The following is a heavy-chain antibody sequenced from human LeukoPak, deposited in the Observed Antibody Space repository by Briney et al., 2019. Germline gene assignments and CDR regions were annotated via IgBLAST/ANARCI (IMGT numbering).Heavy chain of an antibody. V-gene: IGHV4-59*08. CDR1: GGFISNYY. Sequence: SETLSLTCTVSGGFISNYYWDWTRQPPGEGLGWIGYIYYSGSTNYTPSLKSRVTISVDTSKDQFSLRLTSVTAADTAVYFCATLVSTRYYFDYWGQGTLVTVSS. CDR3: ATLVSTRYYFDY. D-gene: IGHD5/OR15-5a*01. CDR2: IYYSGST. J-gene: IGHJ4*02.